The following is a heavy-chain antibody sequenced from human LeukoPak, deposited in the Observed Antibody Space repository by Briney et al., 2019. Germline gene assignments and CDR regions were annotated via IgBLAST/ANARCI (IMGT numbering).Heavy chain of an antibody. CDR3: ARDGEYGTGSYYRGCFDY. J-gene: IGHJ4*02. CDR2: IHPRSGET. CDR1: GYSFTAFY. Sequence: ASVKVSCKPSGYSFTAFYIHWVRQAPGQGLEWMGWIHPRSGETNYAYKFRGRVTMTRDTSISTTYMDLGSLGSDDTAVYYCARDGEYGTGSYYRGCFDYWGQVTLLTVSS. D-gene: IGHD3-10*01. V-gene: IGHV1-2*02.